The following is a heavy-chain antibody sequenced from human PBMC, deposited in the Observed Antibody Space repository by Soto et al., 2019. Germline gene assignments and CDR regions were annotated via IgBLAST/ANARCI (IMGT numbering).Heavy chain of an antibody. D-gene: IGHD3-3*01. Sequence: QVQLVQSGAEVKKPGASVKVSCKASGYTFTSYDINWVRQATGQGLEWMGWMNPNRGNTGYAQKFQGRVTMTRNTSISTAYMELSSLRSEDTAVYYCARGESRYYDFWSGYYDRGGYFDPWGQGTLVTVSS. CDR2: MNPNRGNT. V-gene: IGHV1-8*01. CDR1: GYTFTSYD. J-gene: IGHJ5*02. CDR3: ARGESRYYDFWSGYYDRGGYFDP.